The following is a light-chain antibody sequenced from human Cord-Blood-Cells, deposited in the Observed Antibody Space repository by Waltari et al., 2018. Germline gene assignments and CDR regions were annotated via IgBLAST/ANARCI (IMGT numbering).Light chain of an antibody. J-gene: IGKJ5*01. V-gene: IGKV1-39*01. Sequence: DIQMTQSPSSLSASVGDRVTITCRASQSISSYLNWYQQKPGKAPKLLIYAASSLQSGVPSRFSGSGSGTDFTLTISSLQPKDFATYYCQQSYSTQITFGQGTRLEIK. CDR2: AAS. CDR1: QSISSY. CDR3: QQSYSTQIT.